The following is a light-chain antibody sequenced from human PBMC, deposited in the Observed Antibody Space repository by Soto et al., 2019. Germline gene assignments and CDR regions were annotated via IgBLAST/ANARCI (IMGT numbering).Light chain of an antibody. V-gene: IGKV3-15*01. CDR2: GAS. J-gene: IGKJ5*01. CDR1: QSVSSY. Sequence: IGMTQSPATLSVSPGERATLSCRASQSVSSYLAWYQQKPGQAPRLFIYGASTRATGIPARFSGSGSGTEFTLTISSLQSEDFAIYYCQQYNNWPPITFGQGTRLEIK. CDR3: QQYNNWPPIT.